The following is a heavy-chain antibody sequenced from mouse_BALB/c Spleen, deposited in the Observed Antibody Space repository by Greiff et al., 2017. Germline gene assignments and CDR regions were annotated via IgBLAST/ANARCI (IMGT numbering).Heavy chain of an antibody. V-gene: IGHV1-77*01. J-gene: IGHJ2*01. CDR2: IYPGSGTT. CDR1: GYTFTDYY. D-gene: IGHD1-1*01. CDR3: ARRDYYGSNYDYLDY. Sequence: QVQLKESGAELARPGASVKLSCKASGYTFTDYYLSWVKQRTGQGLEWIGEIYPGSGTTYYNEKFKGKATLTADKSSSTVFMQLSSLTSDDSAVYFCARRDYYGSNYDYLDYWGQGTTLTVSS.